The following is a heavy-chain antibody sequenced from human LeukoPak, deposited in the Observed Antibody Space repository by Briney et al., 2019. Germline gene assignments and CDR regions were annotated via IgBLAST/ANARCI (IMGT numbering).Heavy chain of an antibody. CDR2: INSDGSST. D-gene: IGHD3-22*01. J-gene: IGHJ4*02. Sequence: GGSLRLSCAASGFTFDDYGMHWVRQAPGKGLVWVSRINSDGSSTSYADSVKGRFTISRDNAKNTLYLQMNSLRAEDTAVYYCARDADIYDSSGYYSDYWGQGTLVTVSS. CDR1: GFTFDDYG. V-gene: IGHV3-74*01. CDR3: ARDADIYDSSGYYSDY.